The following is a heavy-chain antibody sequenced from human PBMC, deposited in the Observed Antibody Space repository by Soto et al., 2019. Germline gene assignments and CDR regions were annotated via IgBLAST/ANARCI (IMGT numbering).Heavy chain of an antibody. CDR3: ARGDRTPILTGYQSGNWFDP. CDR1: GGSFSGYY. D-gene: IGHD3-9*01. V-gene: IGHV4-34*01. J-gene: IGHJ5*02. Sequence: SETLSLTCAVYGGSFSGYYWSWIRQPPGKGLEWIGEINHSGSTNYNPSLKSRVTISVDTSKNQFSLKLSSVTAADTAVYYCARGDRTPILTGYQSGNWFDPWGQGTLVTVSS. CDR2: INHSGST.